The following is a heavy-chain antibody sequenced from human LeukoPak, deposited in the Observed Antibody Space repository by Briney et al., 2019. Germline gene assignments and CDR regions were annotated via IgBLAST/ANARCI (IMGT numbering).Heavy chain of an antibody. V-gene: IGHV1-18*01. J-gene: IGHJ4*02. CDR3: ARDGVAGGYLDY. Sequence: ASVKVSCKASGGTFSSYAISWVRQAPGQGLEWMGWISAHNGNTNYEQKLQGRVTMTTDTSTSTAYMELRSLRSDDTAVYYCARDGVAGGYLDYWGQGTLVTVSS. CDR1: GGTFSSYA. CDR2: ISAHNGNT. D-gene: IGHD1-14*01.